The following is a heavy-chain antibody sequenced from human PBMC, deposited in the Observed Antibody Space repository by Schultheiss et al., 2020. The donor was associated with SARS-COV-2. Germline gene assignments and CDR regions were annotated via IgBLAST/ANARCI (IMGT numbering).Heavy chain of an antibody. CDR2: IYYSGST. J-gene: IGHJ6*02. CDR3: ARGPMKNYYGSGSLYYYYGMDV. Sequence: SETLSLTCTVSGGSISRSNYYWGWIRQPPGKGLEWIGTIYYSGSTYYNPSLKSRVTISVDTSKNQFSLKLSSVTAADTAVYYCARGPMKNYYGSGSLYYYYGMDVWGQGTTVTVSS. CDR1: GGSISRSNYY. V-gene: IGHV4-39*01. D-gene: IGHD3-10*01.